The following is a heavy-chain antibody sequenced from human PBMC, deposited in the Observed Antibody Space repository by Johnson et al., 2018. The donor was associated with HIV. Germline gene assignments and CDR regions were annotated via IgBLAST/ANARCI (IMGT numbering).Heavy chain of an antibody. J-gene: IGHJ3*02. Sequence: VQLVESGGVVVQPGGSLRLSCAASGFTFDDYAMHWVRQAPGKGLEWVSLISWDGGSTYYADSVKGRFTISRDNSKNTLYLQVISLRAEDTAVYYCAKGDTSGYYVAFEIWGQGTMVTVSS. CDR2: ISWDGGST. CDR3: AKGDTSGYYVAFEI. V-gene: IGHV3-43D*03. D-gene: IGHD3-22*01. CDR1: GFTFDDYA.